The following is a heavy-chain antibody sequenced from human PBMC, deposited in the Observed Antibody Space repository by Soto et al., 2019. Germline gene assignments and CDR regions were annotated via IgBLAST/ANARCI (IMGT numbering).Heavy chain of an antibody. CDR2: ISYDGSNK. Sequence: PGGSLRLSCAASGFTFSSYAMHWVRQAPGKGLEWVAVISYDGSNKYYADSVKGRFTISRDNSKNTLYLQMNSLRAEDTAAYYCARTITMVRGVITRPYYYYGMDVWGQGTTVTVSS. V-gene: IGHV3-30-3*01. D-gene: IGHD3-10*01. J-gene: IGHJ6*02. CDR1: GFTFSSYA. CDR3: ARTITMVRGVITRPYYYYGMDV.